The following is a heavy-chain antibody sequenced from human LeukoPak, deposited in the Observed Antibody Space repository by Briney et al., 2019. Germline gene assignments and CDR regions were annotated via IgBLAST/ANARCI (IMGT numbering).Heavy chain of an antibody. V-gene: IGHV4-34*01. CDR3: ARARGYCSSTSCRYYYYYYMDV. D-gene: IGHD2-2*01. J-gene: IGHJ6*03. CDR2: INHSGST. CDR1: GGSFSGYY. Sequence: SETLSLTCAVYGGSFSGYYWSWIHQPPGKGLEWIGEINHSGSTNYNPSLKSRVTISVDTSKNQFSLKLSSVTAADTAVYYCARARGYCSSTSCRYYYYYYMDVWGKGTTVTVSS.